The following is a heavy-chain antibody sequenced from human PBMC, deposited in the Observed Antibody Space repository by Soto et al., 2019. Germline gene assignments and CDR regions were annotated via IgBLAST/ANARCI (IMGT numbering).Heavy chain of an antibody. CDR2: IIPIFGTA. J-gene: IGHJ5*02. V-gene: IGHV1-69*13. CDR3: ARVPTPTYGDSDKNNWFDP. D-gene: IGHD4-17*01. CDR1: GGTFSSYA. Sequence: SVKVSCKASGGTFSSYAISWVRQAPGQGLEWMGGIIPIFGTANYAQKFQGRVTITADESTSTAYMELSSLRSEDTAVYYCARVPTPTYGDSDKNNWFDPWGQGTLVTGSS.